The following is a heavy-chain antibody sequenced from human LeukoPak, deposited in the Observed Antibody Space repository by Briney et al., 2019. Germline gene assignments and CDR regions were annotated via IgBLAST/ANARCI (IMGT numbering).Heavy chain of an antibody. CDR1: GFTFSGSA. J-gene: IGHJ4*02. D-gene: IGHD4-17*01. CDR2: IRSKANSSAT. CDR3: TTRGMTTVTARDY. V-gene: IGHV3-73*01. Sequence: PGGSLKLSCAASGFTFSGSAMHWVRQAPGKGLEWVGRIRSKANSSATAYAASVKGRITISRDDSKDTAYLQMICLKTEDTAVYYCTTRGMTTVTARDYWGQGTLVTVSS.